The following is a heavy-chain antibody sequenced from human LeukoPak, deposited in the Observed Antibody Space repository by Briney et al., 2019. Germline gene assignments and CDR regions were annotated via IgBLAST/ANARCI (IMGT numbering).Heavy chain of an antibody. J-gene: IGHJ4*02. V-gene: IGHV4-38-2*01. CDR3: ARRAYSDLYFDY. D-gene: IGHD4-11*01. CDR1: GYSISSGYY. CDR2: ISPSGNT. Sequence: PSETLSLTCAVSGYSISSGYYWGWIRQPPGKGLEWIGTISPSGNTYYNPSLKSRMSIPLDTSKNQFSLNLSFVTAADTAFYYCARRAYSDLYFDYWGQGTLVTVSS.